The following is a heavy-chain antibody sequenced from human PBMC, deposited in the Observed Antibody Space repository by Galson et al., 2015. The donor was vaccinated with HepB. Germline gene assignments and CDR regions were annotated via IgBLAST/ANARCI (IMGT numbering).Heavy chain of an antibody. CDR1: GFTLSSYA. CDR3: ARAPVATINYYFYLEV. D-gene: IGHD5-12*01. J-gene: IGHJ6*03. CDR2: TSSDVSDK. V-gene: IGHV3-30*03. Sequence: SLRLSCAASGFTLSSYAMHWDRQAPGQGLEWVAVTSSDVSDKYYGDSVKGRFTISRDNSKSTLYLQMNSLRPEDTAVYYCARAPVATINYYFYLEVWGKGTTVTVSS.